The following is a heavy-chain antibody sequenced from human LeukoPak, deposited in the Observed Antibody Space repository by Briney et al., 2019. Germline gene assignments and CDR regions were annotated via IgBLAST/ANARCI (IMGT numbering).Heavy chain of an antibody. J-gene: IGHJ4*02. CDR3: VKDLYYDNSGYYSGAFDY. D-gene: IGHD3-22*01. V-gene: IGHV3-64D*06. Sequence: QPGGSLRLSCSASGFTFKEYAMHWVRQAPGEGLESVSAINSNGGRTYYADSVKGRFTISRDNSKNTLFLQMSSLRVEDTAVYYCVKDLYYDNSGYYSGAFDYWGQGTLVTVSS. CDR2: INSNGGRT. CDR1: GFTFKEYA.